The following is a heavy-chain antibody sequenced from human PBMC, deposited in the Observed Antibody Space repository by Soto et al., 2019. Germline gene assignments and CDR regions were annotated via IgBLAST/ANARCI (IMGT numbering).Heavy chain of an antibody. CDR3: AKDLEGIAVAGQGDY. CDR1: GFTFSSYG. D-gene: IGHD6-19*01. CDR2: ISYDGSNK. Sequence: QVQLVESGGGVVQPGRSLRLSCAASGFTFSSYGMHWVRQAPGKGLEWVAVISYDGSNKYYADSVKGRFTISRDNSKNTLYLQMNSLRAEDTAVYYCAKDLEGIAVAGQGDYWGQGTLVTVSS. J-gene: IGHJ4*02. V-gene: IGHV3-30*18.